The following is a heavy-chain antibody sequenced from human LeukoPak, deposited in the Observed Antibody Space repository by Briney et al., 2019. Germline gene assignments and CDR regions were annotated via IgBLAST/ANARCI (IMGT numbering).Heavy chain of an antibody. CDR3: ARLIVPARHIDY. CDR2: INHSGST. J-gene: IGHJ4*02. CDR1: GGSFSGYY. V-gene: IGHV4-34*01. Sequence: SETLSLTCAVYGGSFSGYYWSWIRQPPRKRLEWIGEINHSGSTNYNPCLKSRVTISVDTSENQFSLKLSSVTAADTAVYYCARLIVPARHIDYWGQGTLVSVSP. D-gene: IGHD2-2*01.